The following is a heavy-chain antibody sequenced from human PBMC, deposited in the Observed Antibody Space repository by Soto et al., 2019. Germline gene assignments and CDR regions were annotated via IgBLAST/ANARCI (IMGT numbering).Heavy chain of an antibody. Sequence: GGSLRLSCAASGFTFSSYAMHWVRQAPGKGLEWVAVISYDGSNKYYADSVKGRFTISRDNSKNTLYLQMNSLRAEDTAVYYCARGGHDYGDSACYYYYYYGMDVWGQGTTVTVSS. CDR1: GFTFSSYA. CDR2: ISYDGSNK. V-gene: IGHV3-30-3*01. J-gene: IGHJ6*02. CDR3: ARGGHDYGDSACYYYYYYGMDV. D-gene: IGHD4-17*01.